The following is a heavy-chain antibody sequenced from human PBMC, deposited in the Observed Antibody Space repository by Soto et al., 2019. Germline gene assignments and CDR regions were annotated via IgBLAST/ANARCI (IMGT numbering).Heavy chain of an antibody. V-gene: IGHV4-34*01. D-gene: IGHD2-21*02. CDR3: ARGRVTPYYYYYYGMEV. CDR2: INHSGST. Sequence: SETLSLTCAVYGGSFSGYYWSWIRQPPGKGLEWIGEINHSGSTNYNPSLKSRVTISVDTSKNQFSLKLSSVTAADTAVYYCARGRVTPYYYYYYGMEVWGQGTTVTVSS. CDR1: GGSFSGYY. J-gene: IGHJ6*02.